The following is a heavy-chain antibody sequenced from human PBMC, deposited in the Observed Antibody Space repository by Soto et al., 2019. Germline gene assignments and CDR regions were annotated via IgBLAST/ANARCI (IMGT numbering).Heavy chain of an antibody. J-gene: IGHJ4*02. D-gene: IGHD3-22*01. Sequence: PSETLSLTCAVYCGSFSGYYWSWIRQPPGKGLEWIGEINHSGSTNYNPSLKSRVTISVDTSKNQFSLRLSSVTAADTAVYYCARLFYDSSEHFDYWGQGTLVTVSS. CDR2: INHSGST. CDR1: CGSFSGYY. CDR3: ARLFYDSSEHFDY. V-gene: IGHV4-34*01.